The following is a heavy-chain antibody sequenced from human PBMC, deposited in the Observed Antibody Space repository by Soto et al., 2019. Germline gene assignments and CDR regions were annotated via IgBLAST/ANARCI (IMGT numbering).Heavy chain of an antibody. V-gene: IGHV3-53*02. CDR1: GFTVSSNY. CDR2: IYSGGST. CDR3: ARDREYSYGYYYYGMDV. D-gene: IGHD5-18*01. Sequence: EVQLVETGGGLIQPGGSLRLSCAASGFTVSSNYMSWVRQAPGKGLEWVSVIYSGGSTYYADSVKGRFTISRDNSKNTLYLQMNSLRAEDTAVYYCARDREYSYGYYYYGMDVWGQGTTVTASS. J-gene: IGHJ6*02.